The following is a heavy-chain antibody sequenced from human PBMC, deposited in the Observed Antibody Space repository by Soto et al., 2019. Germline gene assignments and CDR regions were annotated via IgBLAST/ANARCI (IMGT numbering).Heavy chain of an antibody. CDR1: GGSFSGYY. CDR3: ARVRGYDFWSGYYRWEYFDY. Sequence: SETLSLTCAVYGGSFSGYYWSWIRQPPGKGLEWIGEINHSGSTNYNPSLTSRVTISVDTSKDQFSLKLSSVTAADTAVYYCARVRGYDFWSGYYRWEYFDYWGQGILVTVSS. J-gene: IGHJ4*02. CDR2: INHSGST. D-gene: IGHD3-3*01. V-gene: IGHV4-34*01.